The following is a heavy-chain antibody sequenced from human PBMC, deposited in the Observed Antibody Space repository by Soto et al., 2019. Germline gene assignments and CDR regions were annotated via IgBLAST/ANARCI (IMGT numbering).Heavy chain of an antibody. D-gene: IGHD7-27*01. J-gene: IGHJ6*02. CDR1: GGTFSSYA. Sequence: QVQLVQSGAEVKKPGSSVKVSCKASGGTFSSYAISWVRQAPGQGLEWMGGIIPIFGTANYAQKFQGRVTITADESTSTAYMELSSLRSEDTALYYCASPANWGAYYDYYGMDVWGQGTTVTVSS. V-gene: IGHV1-69*12. CDR2: IIPIFGTA. CDR3: ASPANWGAYYDYYGMDV.